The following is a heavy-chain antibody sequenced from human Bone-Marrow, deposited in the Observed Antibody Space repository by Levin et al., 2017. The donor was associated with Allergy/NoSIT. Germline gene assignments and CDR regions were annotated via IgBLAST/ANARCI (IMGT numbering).Heavy chain of an antibody. D-gene: IGHD2-2*02. CDR3: ASIRGVDGY. CDR1: DFTLSQHF. Sequence: HAGGSLRLSCVASDFTLSQHFVDWVRQAPGKGLEWVGRTRGRAYNYDSQYGASVRGSFTISRDESQNVIYLQMTSLRIEDTAIYYCASIRGVDGYWGQGTLVTVSS. V-gene: IGHV3-72*01. J-gene: IGHJ4*02. CDR2: TRGRAYNYDS.